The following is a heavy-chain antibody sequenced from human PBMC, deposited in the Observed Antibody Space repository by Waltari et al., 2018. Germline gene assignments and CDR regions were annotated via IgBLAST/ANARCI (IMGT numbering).Heavy chain of an antibody. CDR2: INPNSGGT. CDR1: GYTFTGYY. J-gene: IGHJ6*03. Sequence: QVQLGQSGAEVRKPGASVKVSCKASGYTFTGYYMHWVRQAPGQGLEWMGRINPNSGGTNYAQKFQGSVTMTRDTSISTAYMELSRLRSDDTAVYYCARRLVGYYYYYMDVWGKGTTVTISS. D-gene: IGHD6-6*01. V-gene: IGHV1-2*06. CDR3: ARRLVGYYYYYMDV.